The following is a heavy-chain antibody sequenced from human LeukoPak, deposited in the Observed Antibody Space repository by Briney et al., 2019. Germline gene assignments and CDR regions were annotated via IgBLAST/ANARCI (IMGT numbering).Heavy chain of an antibody. Sequence: GESLKISCKGSGYMFIDYWIAWVRQMPGKGLEWMGIIFPGDSETRYSPSFQGQVTISADKSISTAYLQWSSLKASDTAMYYCASAAAAYWDAFDIWGQGTMVTVSS. D-gene: IGHD6-13*01. V-gene: IGHV5-51*01. CDR2: IFPGDSET. CDR3: ASAAAAYWDAFDI. J-gene: IGHJ3*02. CDR1: GYMFIDYW.